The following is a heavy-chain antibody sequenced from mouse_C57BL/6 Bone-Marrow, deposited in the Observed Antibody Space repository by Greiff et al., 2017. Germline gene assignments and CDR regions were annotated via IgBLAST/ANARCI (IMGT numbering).Heavy chain of an antibody. CDR2: IHPSDSDT. V-gene: IGHV1-74*01. J-gene: IGHJ4*01. CDR1: GYTFTSYW. Sequence: QVQLQQPGAELVKPGASVKVSCKASGYTFTSYWMHWVKQRPGQGLEWIGRIHPSDSDTNYTQQFKGKATLTVDKSSSTAYMQLSSLTSEDSAVYYCAITVVEVYAMDYWGQGTSVNVSS. D-gene: IGHD1-1*01. CDR3: AITVVEVYAMDY.